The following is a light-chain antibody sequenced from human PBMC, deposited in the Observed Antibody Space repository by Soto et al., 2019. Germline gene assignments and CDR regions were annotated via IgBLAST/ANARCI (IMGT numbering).Light chain of an antibody. J-gene: IGLJ1*01. Sequence: QSALTQPTSVSGSPGQSITIYCTGSGNDIGAYNYVSWYQQHPGKAPRLLIHGVRNRPPGISSRFSASKSGLTASLTISGLRADDEDDYCCRSLTTTRFYLFGPGTKVTVL. V-gene: IGLV2-14*01. CDR1: GNDIGAYNY. CDR2: GVR. CDR3: RSLTTTRFYL.